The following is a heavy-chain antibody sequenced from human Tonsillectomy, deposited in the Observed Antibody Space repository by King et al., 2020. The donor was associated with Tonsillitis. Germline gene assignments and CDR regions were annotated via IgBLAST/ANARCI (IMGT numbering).Heavy chain of an antibody. Sequence: QLQESGPGLVKPSETLSLTCTVSGGSISSSSYYWGWIRQPPGKGLEWIGSIYYSGSTYYNPSLKSRVTISVDTSKNQFSLKLSSVIAADTAVYYCARHRGYYDSSGYYSFDYWGQGTLVTVSS. J-gene: IGHJ4*02. D-gene: IGHD3-22*01. V-gene: IGHV4-39*01. CDR2: IYYSGST. CDR1: GGSISSSSYY. CDR3: ARHRGYYDSSGYYSFDY.